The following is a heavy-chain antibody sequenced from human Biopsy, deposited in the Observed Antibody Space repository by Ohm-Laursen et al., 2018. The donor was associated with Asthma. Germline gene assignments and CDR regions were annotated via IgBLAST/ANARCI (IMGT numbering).Heavy chain of an antibody. CDR1: GFAVSRDH. D-gene: IGHD3-22*01. CDR3: ARGDSSNWSHYYFDY. CDR2: IYSGGTS. J-gene: IGHJ4*02. Sequence: SLRHSCPAAGFAVSRDHMFWVRQAPGKGLEWVSGIYSGGTSHTADSVRGRFTISRDYSKNKLYLQIHSLRAEDTAVYYCARGDSSNWSHYYFDYWGQGTLVTVSS. V-gene: IGHV3-53*01.